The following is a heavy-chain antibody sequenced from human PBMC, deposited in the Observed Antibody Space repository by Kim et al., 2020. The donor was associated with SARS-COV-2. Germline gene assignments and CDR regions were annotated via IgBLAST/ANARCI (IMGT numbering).Heavy chain of an antibody. CDR1: GGSISSSSYY. Sequence: SETLSLTCTVSGGSISSSSYYWGWIRQPPGKGLEWIGSIYYSGSTYYNPSLKSRVTISVDTSKNQFSLKLSSVTAADTAVYYCAPQGVATVDPFDYWGQGTLVTVSS. V-gene: IGHV4-39*01. CDR3: APQGVATVDPFDY. D-gene: IGHD5-12*01. J-gene: IGHJ4*02. CDR2: IYYSGST.